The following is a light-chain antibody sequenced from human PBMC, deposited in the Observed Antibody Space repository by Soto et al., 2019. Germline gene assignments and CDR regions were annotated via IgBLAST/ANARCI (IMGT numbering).Light chain of an antibody. V-gene: IGKV3-20*01. CDR3: QLYGNSAPFT. J-gene: IGKJ3*01. Sequence: EIVLTQSPDTLSLSPGERATLSCRASQSVANNYLAWYQQKPGQAPRLLIYGASTRATGIPDNFSGSGSGTDFTLTISRLEPEDFAVYYCQLYGNSAPFTFGPGTKVDIK. CDR2: GAS. CDR1: QSVANNY.